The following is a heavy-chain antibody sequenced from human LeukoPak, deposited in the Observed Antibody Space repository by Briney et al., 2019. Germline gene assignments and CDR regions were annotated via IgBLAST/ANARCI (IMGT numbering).Heavy chain of an antibody. CDR2: INPSGGST. J-gene: IGHJ4*02. D-gene: IGHD4-23*01. CDR3: ARALTVVMRGRSYYFDY. CDR1: GYTFTSYY. Sequence: ASVKVSCKASGYTFTSYYMHWVRQAPGQGLEWMGIINPSGGSTSYAQKFQGRVTMTRDTSTSTVYMELSSLRSGDTAVYYCARALTVVMRGRSYYFDYWGQGTLVTVSS. V-gene: IGHV1-46*01.